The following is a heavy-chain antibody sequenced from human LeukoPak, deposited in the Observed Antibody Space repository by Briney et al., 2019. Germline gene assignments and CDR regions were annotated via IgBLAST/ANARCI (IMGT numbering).Heavy chain of an antibody. CDR1: GFTFSRYW. D-gene: IGHD2-21*01. J-gene: IGHJ4*02. CDR3: ARHDGGGYYSLDF. Sequence: GGSLRLSCAAPGFTFSRYWMSWVRQAPGKGLEWVANIKEDGGEKYYVDSVKGRFTISRDNAKNSLYLQMNSLRAEDTAAYYCARHDGGGYYSLDFWGQGTLVTVSS. CDR2: IKEDGGEK. V-gene: IGHV3-7*05.